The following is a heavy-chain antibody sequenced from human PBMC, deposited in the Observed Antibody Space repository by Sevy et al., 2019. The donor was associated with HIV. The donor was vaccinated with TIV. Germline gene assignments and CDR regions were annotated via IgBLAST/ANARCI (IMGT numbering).Heavy chain of an antibody. CDR3: ASSSWYRDAFDI. CDR2: ISGSGGST. D-gene: IGHD6-13*01. CDR1: GFTFSSYA. J-gene: IGHJ3*02. V-gene: IGHV3-23*01. Sequence: GGSLRLSCAASGFTFSSYAMSWVRQAPGKGLEWVSAISGSGGSTYYADSVKGRFTISRDNSKNTLYLQMNSLRAEDTAVYYCASSSWYRDAFDIWGQGTMVTVSS.